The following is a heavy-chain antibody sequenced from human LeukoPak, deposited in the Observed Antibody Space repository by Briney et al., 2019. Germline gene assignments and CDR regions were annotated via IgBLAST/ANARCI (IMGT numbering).Heavy chain of an antibody. D-gene: IGHD6-19*01. J-gene: IGHJ4*02. CDR3: ARGPNSGWLRTDY. CDR2: IYYSGST. CDR1: GGSISSSSYY. V-gene: IGHV4-39*07. Sequence: SETLSLTCAVSGGSISSSSYYWGWIRQPPGKGLEWIGSIYYSGSTYYNPSLKSRVTISVDTSKNQFSLKLSSVTAADTAVYYCARGPNSGWLRTDYWGQGTLVTVSS.